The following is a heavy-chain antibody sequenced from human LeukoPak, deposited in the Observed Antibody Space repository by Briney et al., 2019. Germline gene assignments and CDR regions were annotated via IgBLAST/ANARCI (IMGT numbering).Heavy chain of an antibody. CDR3: ARGRGYCSSTSCYTTPRNWFVP. V-gene: IGHV4-34*01. J-gene: IGHJ5*02. CDR1: GGSFSGYY. D-gene: IGHD2-2*02. Sequence: PSETLSLTCAVYGGSFSGYYWSWIRQPPGKGLEWIGEINHSGSTNYNPSLKSRVTISVDTSKNQFSLKLSSVTAADTAVYYCARGRGYCSSTSCYTTPRNWFVPWGQGTLVTVSS. CDR2: INHSGST.